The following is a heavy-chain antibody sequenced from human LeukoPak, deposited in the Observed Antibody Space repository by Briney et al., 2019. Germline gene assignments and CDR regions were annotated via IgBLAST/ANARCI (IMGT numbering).Heavy chain of an antibody. CDR1: GGSFSGYY. J-gene: IGHJ4*02. CDR2: INHSGST. Sequence: PSETLSLTCAVYGGSFSGYYWSWIRQPPGKGLEWIGEINHSGSTNYNPSLKSRVTISVDTSKNQFSLKLSSVTAADTAVYYCARDMRAAAGRFDYWGQGTLVTVSS. V-gene: IGHV4-34*01. CDR3: ARDMRAAAGRFDY. D-gene: IGHD6-13*01.